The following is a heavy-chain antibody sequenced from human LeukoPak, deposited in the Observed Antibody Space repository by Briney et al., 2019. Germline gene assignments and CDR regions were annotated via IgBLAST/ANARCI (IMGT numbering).Heavy chain of an antibody. CDR2: ISAYNGNT. Sequence: GASVKVSCKASGYTFTSYGISWVRQAPGQGLEWMGWISAYNGNTNYAQKLQGRVTMTTDTSTSTAYMELRSLRSDDTAVYYCARGRTTMMVVVDAFDIWGQGTMVTVSS. J-gene: IGHJ3*02. CDR3: ARGRTTMMVVVDAFDI. D-gene: IGHD3-22*01. CDR1: GYTFTSYG. V-gene: IGHV1-18*01.